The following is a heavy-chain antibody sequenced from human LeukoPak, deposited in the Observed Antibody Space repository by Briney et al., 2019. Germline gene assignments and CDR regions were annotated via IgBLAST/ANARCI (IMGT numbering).Heavy chain of an antibody. D-gene: IGHD3-9*01. V-gene: IGHV3-30-3*01. J-gene: IGHJ4*02. CDR1: GFTFSSYA. CDR2: ISYDGSNK. Sequence: GRSLRLSCAASGFTFSSYAMPWVRQAPGKGLEWVAVISYDGSNKYYADSVKGRFTISRDNSKNTLYLQMNSLRAEDTAVYYCAKDIAGGILTGYSHFDYWGQGTLVAVSS. CDR3: AKDIAGGILTGYSHFDY.